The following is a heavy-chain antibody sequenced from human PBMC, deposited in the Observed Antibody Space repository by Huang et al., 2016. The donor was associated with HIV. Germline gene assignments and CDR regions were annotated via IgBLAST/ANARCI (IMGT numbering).Heavy chain of an antibody. CDR3: ARLVVVIGPSLDS. D-gene: IGHD2-21*01. V-gene: IGHV4-34*01. CDR2: IKHTVST. CDR1: GASFSDSH. Sequence: QVQLHQWGAGLLKPSETLSLTCAVYGASFSDSHWTWIRQPPGKGLEWIGQIKHTVSTIYNPSVMSRVTMSIETSKRKCSLEVTSVTAADTALYYCARLVVVIGPSLDSWSQGTLVTVAS. J-gene: IGHJ4*02.